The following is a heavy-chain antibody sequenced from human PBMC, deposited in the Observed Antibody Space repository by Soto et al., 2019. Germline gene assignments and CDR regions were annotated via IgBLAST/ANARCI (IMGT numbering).Heavy chain of an antibody. CDR1: GFTFTSSA. V-gene: IGHV1-58*01. CDR2: IVVGSGNT. J-gene: IGHJ6*02. Sequence: QMQLVQSGPEVKKPGTSVKVSCKASGFTFTSSAVQWVRQARGQRLEWIGWIVVGSGNTNYAQKFQERVTITRDMSTSTAYMELSSLRSEDTAVYYCAAGEPYSSSWDFFDYYYGMDVWGQGTTVTVSS. CDR3: AAGEPYSSSWDFFDYYYGMDV. D-gene: IGHD6-13*01.